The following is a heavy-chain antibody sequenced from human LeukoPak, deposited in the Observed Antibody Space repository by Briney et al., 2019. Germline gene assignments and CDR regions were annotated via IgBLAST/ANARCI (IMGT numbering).Heavy chain of an antibody. D-gene: IGHD3-22*01. J-gene: IGHJ3*02. CDR1: EFTFSTYG. CDR2: IRYDGSNK. Sequence: PGGSLRLSCAASEFTFSTYGMHWVREAPGKGLEWVAFIRYDGSNKYYADSVKGRFTISRDNSKNTLYLQMNSLRAEDTAVYYCASLIGGSYYDSSGYRFAFDIWGQGTMVTVSS. V-gene: IGHV3-30*02. CDR3: ASLIGGSYYDSSGYRFAFDI.